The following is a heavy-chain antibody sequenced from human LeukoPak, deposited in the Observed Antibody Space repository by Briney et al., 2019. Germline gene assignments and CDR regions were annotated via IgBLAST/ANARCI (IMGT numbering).Heavy chain of an antibody. CDR2: IYGSGGT. Sequence: SETLSLTCTVSGGSISSYYWSWIRQPAGKGLEWIGRIYGSGGTNYNSFLKSRVTMSADTSKNQFSLKLSSVTAADTAVYYCAREGITILGVVIPYYMDVWGKGTTVTVSS. J-gene: IGHJ6*03. CDR1: GGSISSYY. CDR3: AREGITILGVVIPYYMDV. V-gene: IGHV4-4*07. D-gene: IGHD3-3*01.